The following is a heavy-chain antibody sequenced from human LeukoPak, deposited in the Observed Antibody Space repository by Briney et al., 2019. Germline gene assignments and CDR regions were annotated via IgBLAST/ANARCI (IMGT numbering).Heavy chain of an antibody. Sequence: SVTVSCKASGYTFTGYYMHCVRQPPRQGLEWMGIINPSGGSTRYAQKFQGRVTMTRDMSTSTVYMELSSLRSGDTAVYYCARDISEVGRGGFRGYFDYWGQGTLVTVSS. CDR3: ARDISEVGRGGFRGYFDY. J-gene: IGHJ4*02. V-gene: IGHV1-46*01. CDR2: INPSGGST. D-gene: IGHD3-10*01. CDR1: GYTFTGYY.